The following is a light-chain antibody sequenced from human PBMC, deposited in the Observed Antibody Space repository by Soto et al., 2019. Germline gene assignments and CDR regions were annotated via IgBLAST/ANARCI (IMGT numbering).Light chain of an antibody. J-gene: IGLJ1*01. CDR1: SSDVGGYKY. V-gene: IGLV2-8*01. CDR2: EVN. CDR3: SSYAGSNNFI. Sequence: QSALTQPPSASGSPGQSVTISCTGTSSDVGGYKYVSWYQQHPGKAPKPMIYEVNKRPSGVPDRFSGSKSGNTASLTVSGLQAEDEADYYCSSYAGSNNFIFGTGTKVTVL.